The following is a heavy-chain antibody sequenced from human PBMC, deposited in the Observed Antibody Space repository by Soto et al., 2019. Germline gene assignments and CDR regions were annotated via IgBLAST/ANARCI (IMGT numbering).Heavy chain of an antibody. CDR3: EKLLKPTVNLDYGMDV. CDR2: IYPGDSDT. CDR1: GYVFSTYW. J-gene: IGHJ6*02. Sequence: GESLKISCEGSGYVFSTYWIGWVRKVPGRGLEWMGIIYPGDSDTRYSPSCEGQVTISVDKSLSTAYLQWSSLKASDTAVYYCEKLLKPTVNLDYGMDVWGPGTTVTVSS. D-gene: IGHD4-17*01. V-gene: IGHV5-51*01.